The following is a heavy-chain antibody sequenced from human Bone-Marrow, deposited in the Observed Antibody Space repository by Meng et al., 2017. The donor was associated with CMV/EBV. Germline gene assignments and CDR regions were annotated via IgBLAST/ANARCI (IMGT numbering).Heavy chain of an antibody. V-gene: IGHV5-51*01. Sequence: KVSCKGSGYSFTSYWIGWVRQMPGKGLEWMGIIYPGDSDTRYSPSFQGQVTISADKSISTAYLQWSSLKASDTAMYYCARLGCSSTSCYPYYYYYGMDVWGQGNTVNVDS. CDR2: IYPGDSDT. CDR3: ARLGCSSTSCYPYYYYYGMDV. D-gene: IGHD2-2*01. CDR1: GYSFTSYW. J-gene: IGHJ6*01.